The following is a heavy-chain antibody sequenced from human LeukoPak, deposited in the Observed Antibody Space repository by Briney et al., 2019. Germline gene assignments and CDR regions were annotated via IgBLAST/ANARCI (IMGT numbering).Heavy chain of an antibody. V-gene: IGHV3-48*01. J-gene: IGHJ4*02. CDR1: GFTFSSYS. CDR3: ARDRSGHPGY. CDR2: ISSSSSTI. Sequence: PGGSLRLSCAASGFTFSSYSMNWVRQAPGKGLEWVSYISSSSSTIYYADSVKGRFTISRDNAKNSLYPQMNSLRAEDTAVYYCARDRSGHPGYWGQGTLVTVSS. D-gene: IGHD6-25*01.